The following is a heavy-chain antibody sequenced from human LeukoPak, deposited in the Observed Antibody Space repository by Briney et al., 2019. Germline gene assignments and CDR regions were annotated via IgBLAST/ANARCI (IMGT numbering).Heavy chain of an antibody. CDR2: IYISGST. V-gene: IGHV4-4*07. CDR1: GGSISSYY. CDR3: ARDGRFPPEVLPRYFDY. D-gene: IGHD1-26*01. Sequence: SETLSLTCTVSGGSISSYYWSWIRQPAGKGLEWIGRIYISGSTNYNPSLKSRVTISIDTSKNQFSLKLSSVTAADTAVYYCARDGRFPPEVLPRYFDYWGQGTLVTVSS. J-gene: IGHJ4*02.